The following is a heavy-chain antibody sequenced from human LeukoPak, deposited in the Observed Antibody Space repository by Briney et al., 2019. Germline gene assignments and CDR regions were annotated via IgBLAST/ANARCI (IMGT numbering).Heavy chain of an antibody. CDR2: IRYDGSNE. CDR3: ARGDYGSLYFDF. V-gene: IGHV3-30*02. CDR1: GFNLGRNG. J-gene: IGHJ4*02. Sequence: GGSLRLSCETSGFNLGRNGMHWVRQAPGKGLEWVAFIRYDGSNEYYADSVRGRFTISRDNSKNTLFLEIQGLRPEDTAVYYCARGDYGSLYFDFWGQGTLVTVSS. D-gene: IGHD4-17*01.